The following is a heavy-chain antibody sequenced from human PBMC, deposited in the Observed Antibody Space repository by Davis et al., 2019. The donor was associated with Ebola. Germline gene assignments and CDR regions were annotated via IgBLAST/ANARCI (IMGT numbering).Heavy chain of an antibody. Sequence: ASVTVSCKASGYTFTGYYMHWVRQAPGQGLEWMGWINPNSGGTNYAQKFQGWVTMTRDTSISTAYMELSRLRSDDTAVYYCARTGCTNGVCSAHYYYYGMDVWGQGTTVTVSS. J-gene: IGHJ6*02. CDR3: ARTGCTNGVCSAHYYYYGMDV. CDR2: INPNSGGT. D-gene: IGHD2-8*01. CDR1: GYTFTGYY. V-gene: IGHV1-2*04.